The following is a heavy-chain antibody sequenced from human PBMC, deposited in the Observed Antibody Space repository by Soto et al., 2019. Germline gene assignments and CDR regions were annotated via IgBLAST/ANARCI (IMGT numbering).Heavy chain of an antibody. V-gene: IGHV4-59*01. D-gene: IGHD6-19*01. J-gene: IGHJ5*02. Sequence: QVQLQESGPGLVKPSETLSLTCTVSGGSISSYYWSWIRQSPGKGLEWIGYIYYSGSTSYNPSLKSRVTISIDTSKNQFSLKVSSVTAEDTAVYYCAREGGDSNGSWRWFDPWGQGTLVTVSS. CDR1: GGSISSYY. CDR2: IYYSGST. CDR3: AREGGDSNGSWRWFDP.